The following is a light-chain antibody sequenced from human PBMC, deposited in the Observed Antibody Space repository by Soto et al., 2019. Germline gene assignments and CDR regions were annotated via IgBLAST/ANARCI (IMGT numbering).Light chain of an antibody. V-gene: IGKV3-20*01. J-gene: IGKJ1*01. CDR3: QLYYSGM. CDR1: QSVDSNY. Sequence: EIVLTQSPGTLSLSPGERATLSCRASQSVDSNYLAWYQQKTGQVPRLLIYGASSRATGITDRFSGGGSGTAFTLTISRLEPEDFAVYYCQLYYSGMFGQGTKVEIK. CDR2: GAS.